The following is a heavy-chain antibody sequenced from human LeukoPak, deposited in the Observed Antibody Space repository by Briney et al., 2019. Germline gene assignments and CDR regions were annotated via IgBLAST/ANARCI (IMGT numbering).Heavy chain of an antibody. CDR2: ISSSGSTI. J-gene: IGHJ4*02. D-gene: IGHD4-23*01. CDR1: GFTFSSYE. CDR3: ARGYAGTLFY. Sequence: GGSLRLSCAVSGFTFSSYEMNWVRQAPGEGLEWVSYISSSGSTIYYADSVKGRFTISRDNAKNSLYLQMNSLRVEDTAVYYCARGYAGTLFYWGQGTLVTVSS. V-gene: IGHV3-48*03.